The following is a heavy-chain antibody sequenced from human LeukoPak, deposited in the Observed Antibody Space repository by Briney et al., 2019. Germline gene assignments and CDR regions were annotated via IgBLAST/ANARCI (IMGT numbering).Heavy chain of an antibody. CDR2: ISWDGGST. Sequence: GGSLRLSCAASGVTFDDYTMHWVRPAPGKGVEWVSLISWDGGSTYYADSVKGRFTISRDNSKNSLYLQMNSLRTEDTALYYCAKDRGRYDYGYFQHWGQGTLVTVSS. CDR3: AKDRGRYDYGYFQH. V-gene: IGHV3-43*01. D-gene: IGHD4-17*01. CDR1: GVTFDDYT. J-gene: IGHJ1*01.